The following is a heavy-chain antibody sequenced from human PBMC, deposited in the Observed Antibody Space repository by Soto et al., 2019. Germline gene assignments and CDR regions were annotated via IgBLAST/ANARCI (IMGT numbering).Heavy chain of an antibody. D-gene: IGHD3-3*01. Sequence: EVQLVESGGGLVQPGGSLRLSCAASGFTYSSYWMSWVRQAPGKGLEWVANIKQDGSEKYYVDSVKGRFTISRDNAKNSLYLQMNSLRAEDTAVYYFARGPDFWSGYYYFDYWGQGTLVTVSS. CDR2: IKQDGSEK. J-gene: IGHJ4*02. CDR3: ARGPDFWSGYYYFDY. V-gene: IGHV3-7*01. CDR1: GFTYSSYW.